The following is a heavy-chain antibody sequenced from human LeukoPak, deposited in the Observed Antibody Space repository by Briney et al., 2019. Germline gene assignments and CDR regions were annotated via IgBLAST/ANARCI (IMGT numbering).Heavy chain of an antibody. J-gene: IGHJ3*02. Sequence: TGGSLRLSCAASGFTFSNYWMHWVRQAPGKGLEWVSGINWNGGSTGYADSVKGRFTISRDNAKNSLYLQMNSLRAEDTALYYCARDEKGYYDSSGYLDNAFDIWGQGTMVTVSS. V-gene: IGHV3-20*04. CDR3: ARDEKGYYDSSGYLDNAFDI. CDR2: INWNGGST. D-gene: IGHD3-22*01. CDR1: GFTFSNYW.